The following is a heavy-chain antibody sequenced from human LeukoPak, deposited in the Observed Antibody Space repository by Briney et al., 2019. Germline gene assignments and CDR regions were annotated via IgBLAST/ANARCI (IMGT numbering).Heavy chain of an antibody. CDR2: ISGSGAAT. J-gene: IGHJ5*02. Sequence: GGSLRLSCAASEFTGFTFSGSAMSWVRPAPGKRLEWVSAISGSGAATFYADSVKGRFTISRDNSKNTLYLQMNSLRIDDTAMYYCAKGSRISGWSPWGQGTLVTVSS. CDR1: EFTGFTFSGSA. V-gene: IGHV3-23*01. CDR3: AKGSRISGWSP. D-gene: IGHD6-19*01.